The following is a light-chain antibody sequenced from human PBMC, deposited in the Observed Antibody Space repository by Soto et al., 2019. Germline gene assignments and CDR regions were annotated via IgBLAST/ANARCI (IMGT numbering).Light chain of an antibody. V-gene: IGLV1-51*01. CDR1: NSNIGSKF. CDR2: NSD. CDR3: ATWDNSLSEVV. Sequence: QSVLTQPPSVSAAAGQTVTISCSGSNSNIGSKFVSWYQQFPGTAPKLLIFNSDKRPSGIPDRFSGSKSGTSATLAITGLQAGDEADYYCATWDNSLSEVVFGGGTKVTVL. J-gene: IGLJ2*01.